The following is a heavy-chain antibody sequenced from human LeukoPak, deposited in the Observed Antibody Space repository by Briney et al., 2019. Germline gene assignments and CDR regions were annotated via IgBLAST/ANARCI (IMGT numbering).Heavy chain of an antibody. V-gene: IGHV3-11*03. CDR2: ISSSSSYT. Sequence: GETLRLSCAASGFTFSDYYMSWIRQAPGKGLEWVSYISSSSSYTNSADSVKGRFTISRDNAKNSLHLQMNSLRAEDTAVYYCATYYYGSGSYSPFDYWGQGTLVTVSS. CDR1: GFTFSDYY. D-gene: IGHD3-10*01. J-gene: IGHJ4*02. CDR3: ATYYYGSGSYSPFDY.